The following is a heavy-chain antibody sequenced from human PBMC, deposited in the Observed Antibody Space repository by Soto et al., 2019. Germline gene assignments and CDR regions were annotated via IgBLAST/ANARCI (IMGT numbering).Heavy chain of an antibody. V-gene: IGHV1-2*04. Sequence: QVQLVQSGAEVKKPGASVKVSCKASGYTFSGYYIHWVRQAPGQGLEWMGWINPKRGGTNYAQKFQGWVTMTRDTSTSPAYMELSRLRSDDTAVYYCARQVVTGSYSFDPWGQGTLVTVSS. D-gene: IGHD2-21*02. CDR1: GYTFSGYY. CDR2: INPKRGGT. CDR3: ARQVVTGSYSFDP. J-gene: IGHJ5*02.